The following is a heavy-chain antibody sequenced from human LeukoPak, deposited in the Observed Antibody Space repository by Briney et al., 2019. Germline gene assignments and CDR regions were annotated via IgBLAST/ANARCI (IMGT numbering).Heavy chain of an antibody. J-gene: IGHJ4*02. Sequence: GGSLRLSCAASGFTFSSYAMSRVRQAPGRGLEWVSAISGSGGSTYYADSVKGRFTISRDNSKNTLYLQMNSLRAEDTAVYYCATHQISLLWFGELLPPSDYWGQGTLVTVSS. V-gene: IGHV3-23*01. CDR3: ATHQISLLWFGELLPPSDY. D-gene: IGHD3-10*01. CDR1: GFTFSSYA. CDR2: ISGSGGST.